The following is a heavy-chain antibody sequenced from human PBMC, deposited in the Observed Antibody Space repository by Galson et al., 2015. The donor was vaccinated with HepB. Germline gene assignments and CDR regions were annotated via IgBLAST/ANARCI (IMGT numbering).Heavy chain of an antibody. J-gene: IGHJ4*02. CDR3: AGEEVDIVATIHNKIDY. Sequence: CAISGDSVSSNSAAWNWIRQSPSRGLEWLGRTYYRSKWYNDYAVSVKSRLTINPDTSKNQFSLQLNSVTPEDTAVYYCAGEEVDIVATIHNKIDYWGQGTLVTVSS. CDR2: TYYRSKWYN. D-gene: IGHD5-12*01. CDR1: GDSVSSNSAA. V-gene: IGHV6-1*01.